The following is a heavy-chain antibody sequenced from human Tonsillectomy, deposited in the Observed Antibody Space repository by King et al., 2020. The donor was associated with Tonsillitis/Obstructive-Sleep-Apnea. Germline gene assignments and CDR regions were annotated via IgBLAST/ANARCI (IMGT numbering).Heavy chain of an antibody. J-gene: IGHJ6*02. CDR3: ARDPIYCSGDSCHVQSTYYYYGMDV. D-gene: IGHD2-15*01. Sequence: VQLVESGAEVKKPGASVKVSCKASGYIFTTYGISWVRQAPGQGLEWMGWISAYNDNTNYAQKLQGRVTMTTDTSTSTAYMELRSLRSDDTAVYYCARDPIYCSGDSCHVQSTYYYYGMDVWGQGTTVTVSS. V-gene: IGHV1-18*04. CDR1: GYIFTTYG. CDR2: ISAYNDNT.